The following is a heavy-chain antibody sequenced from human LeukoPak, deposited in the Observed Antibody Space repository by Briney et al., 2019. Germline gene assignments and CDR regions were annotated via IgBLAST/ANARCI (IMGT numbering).Heavy chain of an antibody. J-gene: IGHJ4*02. V-gene: IGHV3-23*01. CDR2: VSGSGGST. CDR3: AKDVVGVAVALN. D-gene: IGHD6-19*01. Sequence: GGSLRLSCVASGFTFSSYGMTWVRQAPGKGLEWVSAVSGSGGSTYNADSVKGRFTISRDNSKNTLYLQMNSLRADDTAVYYCAKDVVGVAVALNWGQGTLVTVSS. CDR1: GFTFSSYG.